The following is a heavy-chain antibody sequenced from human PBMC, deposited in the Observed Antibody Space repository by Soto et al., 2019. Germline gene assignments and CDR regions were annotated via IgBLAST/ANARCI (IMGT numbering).Heavy chain of an antibody. V-gene: IGHV3-23*01. CDR2: VSVNGGST. CDR1: GFRFSIYD. D-gene: IGHD2-2*02. CDR3: RAYTYGDGVDY. Sequence: GGSLKVSCVDLGFRFSIYDMNWVRQAPGKGLEWVSVVSVNGGSTYYADAVKGRFTISRDDSKNTLYLQMNSLRAEDTAVYYCRAYTYGDGVDYWGQGTLVTVSS. J-gene: IGHJ4*02.